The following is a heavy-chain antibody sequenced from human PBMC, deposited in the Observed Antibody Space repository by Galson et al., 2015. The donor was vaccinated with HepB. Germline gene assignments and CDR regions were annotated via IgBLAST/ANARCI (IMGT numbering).Heavy chain of an antibody. J-gene: IGHJ4*02. CDR1: GFTFSSYA. CDR2: ISLDGSNK. D-gene: IGHD2-21*01. Sequence: SLRLSCAASGFTFSSYAMHWVRQAPGKGLEWVAVISLDGSNKYYADYVKGRFTISRDNSKNTLYLRMNILRAEDTAVYYCAKDDLPYCGNDCHPSADYWGQGTLVTVSS. CDR3: AKDDLPYCGNDCHPSADY. V-gene: IGHV3-30*04.